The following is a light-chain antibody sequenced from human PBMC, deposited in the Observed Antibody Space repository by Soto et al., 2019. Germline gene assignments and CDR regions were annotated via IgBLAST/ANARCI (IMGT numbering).Light chain of an antibody. CDR3: QHYNSYSEA. Sequence: DIQMTQSPSTLSGSVGDRVTITCRASQTISSWLAWYQQKPGKAPKLLIYKASTLKSGVPSRFSGSGSGTEFTLTISRLQPDDFATYYCQHYNSYSEAFGKGTEVELK. CDR1: QTISSW. CDR2: KAS. V-gene: IGKV1-5*03. J-gene: IGKJ1*01.